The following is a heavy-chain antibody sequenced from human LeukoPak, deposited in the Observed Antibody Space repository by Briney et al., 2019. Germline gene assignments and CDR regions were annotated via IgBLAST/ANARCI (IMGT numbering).Heavy chain of an antibody. CDR2: ISGSGGST. Sequence: LTGGSLRLSCAASGFTFSSYAMSWVRQAPGKGLEWVSAISGSGGSTYYADSVKGRFTISRDNSKNTLYLQMNSLRAEDTAVYYCAKAARYYGSGAHLGYYYMDVWGKGTTVTVSS. V-gene: IGHV3-23*01. CDR3: AKAARYYGSGAHLGYYYMDV. J-gene: IGHJ6*03. CDR1: GFTFSSYA. D-gene: IGHD3-10*01.